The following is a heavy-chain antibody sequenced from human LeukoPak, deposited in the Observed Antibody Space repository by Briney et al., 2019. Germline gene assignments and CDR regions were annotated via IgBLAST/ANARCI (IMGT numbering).Heavy chain of an antibody. V-gene: IGHV1-18*01. J-gene: IGHJ4*02. CDR1: GYSFTSYG. CDR3: ARSLVVVVAATLKELDY. CDR2: ISAYNGNT. D-gene: IGHD2-15*01. Sequence: GESLKISCKGSGYSFTSYGISWVRQAPGQGLEWMGWISAYNGNTNYAQKLQGRVTMTTDTSTSTAYMELRSLRSDDTAVYYCARSLVVVVAATLKELDYWGQGTLVTVSS.